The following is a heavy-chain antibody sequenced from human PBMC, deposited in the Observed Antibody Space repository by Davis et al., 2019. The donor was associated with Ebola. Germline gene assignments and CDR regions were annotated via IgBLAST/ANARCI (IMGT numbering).Heavy chain of an antibody. D-gene: IGHD6-6*01. CDR2: ISSSSITI. V-gene: IGHV3-48*02. CDR1: GFTFSSYS. CDR3: ARAGGAARPGY. Sequence: GGSLRLSCTASGFTFSSYSMHWVRQDPGKGLEWVSYISSSSITIYYADAVKGRFTISRDNAKNSLYLQMNSLRDGDTAVYYCARAGGAARPGYWGQGTLVTVS. J-gene: IGHJ4*02.